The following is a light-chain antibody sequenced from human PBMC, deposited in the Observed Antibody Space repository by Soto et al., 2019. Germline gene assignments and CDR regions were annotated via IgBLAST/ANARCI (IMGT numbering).Light chain of an antibody. CDR2: KTS. J-gene: IGKJ1*01. CDR1: QSFSHW. V-gene: IGKV1-5*03. Sequence: DIQMTQSPSTLSASIGDRVTITCRASQSFSHWLAWYQQKPGKAPKLLIYKTSSLESGVPSRFSGSASGTEFTLTISSLQPDDCATYYCQQYSSLPWTFGQGTEVEIK. CDR3: QQYSSLPWT.